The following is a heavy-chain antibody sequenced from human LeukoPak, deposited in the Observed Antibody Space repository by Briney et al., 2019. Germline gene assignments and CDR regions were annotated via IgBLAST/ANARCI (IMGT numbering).Heavy chain of an antibody. J-gene: IGHJ5*02. V-gene: IGHV3-48*01. CDR2: ISSSSTTI. CDR3: ARDPSQGDP. CDR1: GFTFSTYN. Sequence: PGGSLRLSCAASGFTFSTYNMNWVRQAPGKGLEWVSYISSSSTTIYNADSVKGRFTISRDNSKNTLYLQMNSLRAEDTAVYYCARDPSQGDPWGQGTLVTVSS.